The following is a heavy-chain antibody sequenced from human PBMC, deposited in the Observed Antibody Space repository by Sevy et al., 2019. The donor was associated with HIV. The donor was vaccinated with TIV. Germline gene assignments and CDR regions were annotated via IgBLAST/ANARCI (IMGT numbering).Heavy chain of an antibody. J-gene: IGHJ6*02. CDR1: GFTFSSYW. CDR3: ARLGASTYYYYGMDV. Sequence: GGSLRLSCAASGFTFSSYWMSWVRQAPGKGLEWVANIKQDGSEKYYVDSVKGRFTISRDNAKSSLYLQMNSLRSEDTAVYYCARLGASTYYYYGMDVWGQGTTVTVSS. D-gene: IGHD2-2*01. CDR2: IKQDGSEK. V-gene: IGHV3-7*03.